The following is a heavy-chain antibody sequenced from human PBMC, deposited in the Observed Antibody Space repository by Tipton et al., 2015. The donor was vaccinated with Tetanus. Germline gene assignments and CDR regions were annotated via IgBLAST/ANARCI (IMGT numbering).Heavy chain of an antibody. Sequence: TLSLTCTVSGGSISSYYWSWIRQPPGKGLEWIGYIYYSGSTNYNPSLKSRVTISVDTSKNQFSLKLSSVTAADTAVYYCAGRPNAGYFDYWGQGTLVTVSS. CDR2: IYYSGST. V-gene: IGHV4-59*08. CDR1: GGSISSYY. J-gene: IGHJ4*02. CDR3: AGRPNAGYFDY.